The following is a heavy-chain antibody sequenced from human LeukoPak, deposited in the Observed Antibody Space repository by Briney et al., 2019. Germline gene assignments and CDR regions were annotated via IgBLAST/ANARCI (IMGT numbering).Heavy chain of an antibody. D-gene: IGHD6-19*01. Sequence: PGESLKISCKGSGYNFTNYWIGWVRQVPGKGLEWLGIIYPGDSDTRYSPSFQGQVTISADKSISIAFLQWRSLRASDSALYYCARHVRPRCSSVWPSDSWGQGTLVTVSS. J-gene: IGHJ4*02. CDR2: IYPGDSDT. CDR3: ARHVRPRCSSVWPSDS. CDR1: GYNFTNYW. V-gene: IGHV5-51*01.